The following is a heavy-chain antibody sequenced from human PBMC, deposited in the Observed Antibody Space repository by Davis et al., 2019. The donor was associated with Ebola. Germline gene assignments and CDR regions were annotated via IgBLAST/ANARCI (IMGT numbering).Heavy chain of an antibody. CDR3: ARDGRTYSGYDFTDF. D-gene: IGHD5-12*01. CDR1: GYTFTNYG. V-gene: IGHV1-18*01. Sequence: ASVKVSCKASGYTFTNYGITWVRQAPGQGLEWMGWISGCNGDTNYAQNLQGRVTMTTDTSTSTAYMELRSLRSDDTAIYYCARDGRTYSGYDFTDFWGQGTLVTISS. J-gene: IGHJ4*02. CDR2: ISGCNGDT.